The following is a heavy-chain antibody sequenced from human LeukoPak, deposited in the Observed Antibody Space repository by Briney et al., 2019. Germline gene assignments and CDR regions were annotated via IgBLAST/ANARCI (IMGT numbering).Heavy chain of an antibody. J-gene: IGHJ4*02. CDR3: ARSLYWYDRFDY. CDR2: IYTSGST. V-gene: IGHV4-4*07. Sequence: SETLSLXCTVSGGSISSYYWSWIRQPAGKGLEWIGRIYTSGSTNYNPSLKSRVTMSVDTSKNQFSLKLSSVTAADTAVYYCARSLYWYDRFDYWGQGTLVTVSS. D-gene: IGHD3-22*01. CDR1: GGSISSYY.